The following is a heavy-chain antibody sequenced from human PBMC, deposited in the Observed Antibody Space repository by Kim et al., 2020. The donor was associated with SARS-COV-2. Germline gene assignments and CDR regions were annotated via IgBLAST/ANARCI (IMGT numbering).Heavy chain of an antibody. CDR3: EASDY. Sequence: RDSGVRTPYADAVKGRFTISRDNSRSTLFLQMDSLRAEDTAVYYCEASDYWGQGSLVTVSS. V-gene: IGHV3-23*01. CDR2: RDSGVRT. J-gene: IGHJ4*02.